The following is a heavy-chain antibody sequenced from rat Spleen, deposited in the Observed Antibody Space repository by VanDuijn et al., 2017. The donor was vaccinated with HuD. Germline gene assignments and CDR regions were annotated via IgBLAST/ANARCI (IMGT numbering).Heavy chain of an antibody. Sequence: EVQLVESGGGLVQPGRSLKLSCAASGFTFSNYYMAWVRQAPTKGLEWVAYISIGGGTAFFRDSVKGRFTISRDNAKNTLYLQLSSLRSEDTALYYCARRVMGITLDYWGQGVMVTVSS. CDR1: GFTFSNYY. J-gene: IGHJ2*01. D-gene: IGHD1-9*01. CDR3: ARRVMGITLDY. V-gene: IGHV5-25*01. CDR2: ISIGGGTA.